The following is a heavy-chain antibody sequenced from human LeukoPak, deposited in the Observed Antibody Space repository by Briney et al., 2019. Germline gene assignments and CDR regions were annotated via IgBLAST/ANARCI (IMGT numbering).Heavy chain of an antibody. CDR3: AKDDGWLRSECYYYGMDV. V-gene: IGHV3-30*18. Sequence: PGRSLRLSCAASWFTFSSCGMLGLREAPGKGLEWLAVISYDGSNKYYADSVKGRFTISRDNSKNKLYLKMNSLRAEDTAVYYCAKDDGWLRSECYYYGMDVWGQGTTVTVSS. J-gene: IGHJ6*02. D-gene: IGHD5-12*01. CDR1: WFTFSSCG. CDR2: ISYDGSNK.